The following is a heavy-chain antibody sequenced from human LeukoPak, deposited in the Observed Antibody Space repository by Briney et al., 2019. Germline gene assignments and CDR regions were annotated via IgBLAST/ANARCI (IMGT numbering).Heavy chain of an antibody. D-gene: IGHD2-2*01. CDR2: VRYDGSNK. CDR3: ASSVVVPAAIDY. CDR1: GFTFSSYG. Sequence: PGGSLRLSCAASGFTFSSYGMHWVRQAPGKGLEWVAFVRYDGSNKYYADSVKGRFTISRDNSKNTLYLQMSSLRAEDTAVYYCASSVVVPAAIDYWGQGTLVTVSS. V-gene: IGHV3-30*02. J-gene: IGHJ4*02.